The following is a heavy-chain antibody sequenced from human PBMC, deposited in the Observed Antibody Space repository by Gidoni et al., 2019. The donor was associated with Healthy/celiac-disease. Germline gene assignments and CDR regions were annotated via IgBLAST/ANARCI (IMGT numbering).Heavy chain of an antibody. CDR3: ARDCSGGSCSLFDY. J-gene: IGHJ4*02. Sequence: EVQLVESGGGLVQPGGSLRLSCAASGFTFSSYWMSWVRQAPGKGLEWVANIKQDGSEKYYVDSVKGRFTISRDNAKNSLYLQMNSLRAEDTAVYYCARDCSGGSCSLFDYWGQGTLVTVSS. CDR1: GFTFSSYW. V-gene: IGHV3-7*01. D-gene: IGHD2-15*01. CDR2: IKQDGSEK.